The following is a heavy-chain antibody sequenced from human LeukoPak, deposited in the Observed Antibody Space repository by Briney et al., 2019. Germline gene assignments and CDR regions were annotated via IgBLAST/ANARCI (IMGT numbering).Heavy chain of an antibody. J-gene: IGHJ3*01. Sequence: PGGSLRLSCAASGFTFSTSWMSWVRQAPGKGLEWVANIKEDGSERYYVDSVKGRFTISRDNSKNTVFLQMNSLSRDDTAVYYCARRGGSNGWGAFDVWGQGTTITVSS. CDR1: GFTFSTSW. V-gene: IGHV3-7*03. CDR2: IKEDGSER. CDR3: ARRGGSNGWGAFDV. D-gene: IGHD2-8*01.